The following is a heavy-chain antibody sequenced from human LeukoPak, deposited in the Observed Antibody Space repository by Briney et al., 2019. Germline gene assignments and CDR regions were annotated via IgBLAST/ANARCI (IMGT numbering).Heavy chain of an antibody. CDR1: GDSITISRYY. D-gene: IGHD3-10*01. CDR2: IYYSGRT. V-gene: IGHV4-39*01. Sequence: SETLSLTSSVSGDSITISRYYCGWIRPPPGEGLRWIGCIYYSGRTYYNPSLKSRVTIYVDTSKNQLSLKLSSVTATDTAVYYCARNKYYYGLGNYGVPNWFDPWGQGILVTVSS. CDR3: ARNKYYYGLGNYGVPNWFDP. J-gene: IGHJ5*02.